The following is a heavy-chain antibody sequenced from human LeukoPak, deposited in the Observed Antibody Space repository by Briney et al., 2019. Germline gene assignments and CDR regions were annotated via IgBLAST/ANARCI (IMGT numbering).Heavy chain of an antibody. V-gene: IGHV4-59*05. CDR2: ISYSGST. J-gene: IGHJ4*02. D-gene: IGHD1-20*01. Sequence: SETLSLTCTVSGGSISSYYWSWIRQPPGKGLEWIGSISYSGSTYYNPSLKSRVIISVDTSKNQFSLRLTSVTAADTAVYYCARRITGTTSDSFDYWGQGTLVTVSS. CDR1: GGSISSYY. CDR3: ARRITGTTSDSFDY.